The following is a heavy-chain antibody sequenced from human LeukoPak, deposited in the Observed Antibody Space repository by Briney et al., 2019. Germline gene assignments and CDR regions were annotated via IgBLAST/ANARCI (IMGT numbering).Heavy chain of an antibody. CDR2: ISSSSSYI. J-gene: IGHJ1*01. V-gene: IGHV3-21*04. D-gene: IGHD2-15*01. CDR3: AKGVVVAAVEYFQH. Sequence: GGSLRLSCAASGFTFSSYSMNWVRQAPGKGLEWVSSISSSSSYIYYADSVKGRFTISRDNSKNTLYLQMNSLRAEDTAVYYCAKGVVVAAVEYFQHWGQGTLVTVSS. CDR1: GFTFSSYS.